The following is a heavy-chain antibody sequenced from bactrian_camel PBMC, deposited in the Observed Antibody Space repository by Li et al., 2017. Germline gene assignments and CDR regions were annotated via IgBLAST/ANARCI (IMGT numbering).Heavy chain of an antibody. Sequence: VQLVESGGGSVQAGGSLTLSCTASGFTFDDSEMGWYRQAPGHECELVSTVSGDGATYYAESVKGRFTISQDHAKNTMTLQMNSLKPEDSAMYYCASAAYNSNWSRLEKRYYKYWGQGTQVTVS. CDR1: GFTFDDSE. D-gene: IGHD6*01. CDR3: ASAAYNSNWSRLEKRYYKY. CDR2: VSGDGAT. V-gene: IGHV3S63*01. J-gene: IGHJ4*01.